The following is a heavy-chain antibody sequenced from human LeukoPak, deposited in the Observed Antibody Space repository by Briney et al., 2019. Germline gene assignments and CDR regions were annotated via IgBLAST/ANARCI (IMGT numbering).Heavy chain of an antibody. D-gene: IGHD3-22*01. CDR3: ARGSYYYDSSGYGPQNWFDP. CDR2: INHSGST. Sequence: SETLSLTCAVYGGSFSGYYWSWIRQPPGKGLEWIGEINHSGSTNYNPSLKSRVTISVDTSKNQFSLKLSSVTAADTAVYYCARGSYYYDSSGYGPQNWFDPWGQGTLVTVSS. J-gene: IGHJ5*02. V-gene: IGHV4-34*01. CDR1: GGSFSGYY.